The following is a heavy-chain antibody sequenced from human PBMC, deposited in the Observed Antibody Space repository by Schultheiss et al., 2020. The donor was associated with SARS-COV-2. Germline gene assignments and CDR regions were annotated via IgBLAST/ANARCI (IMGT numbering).Heavy chain of an antibody. CDR1: GYTFTSSA. CDR2: ISAYNGNT. J-gene: IGHJ4*02. CDR3: AREYYYDSSGPTMTVDY. D-gene: IGHD3-22*01. V-gene: IGHV1-18*01. Sequence: ASVKVSCKTSGYTFTSSAINWVRQAPGQGLEWMGWISAYNGNTNYAQKLQGRVTMTTDTSTSTAYMELRSLRSDDTAVYYCAREYYYDSSGPTMTVDYWGQGTLVTVSS.